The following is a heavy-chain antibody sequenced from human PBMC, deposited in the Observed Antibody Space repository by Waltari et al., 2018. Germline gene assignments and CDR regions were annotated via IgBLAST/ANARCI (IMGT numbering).Heavy chain of an antibody. V-gene: IGHV4-31*03. D-gene: IGHD5-18*01. CDR1: GGSISSGGYY. CDR3: TRGGYSYGAYFDY. CDR2: IYYSGST. J-gene: IGHJ4*02. Sequence: QVQLQESGPGLVKPSQTLSLTCTVSGGSISSGGYYWRWIRQHPGKGLEWIGYIYYSGSTYYNPSLKSRVTISVDTSKNQFSLKLSSVTAADTAVYYCTRGGYSYGAYFDYWGQGTLVTVSS.